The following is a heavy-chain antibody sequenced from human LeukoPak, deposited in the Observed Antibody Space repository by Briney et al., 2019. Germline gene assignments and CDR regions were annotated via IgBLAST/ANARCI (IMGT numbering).Heavy chain of an antibody. J-gene: IGHJ5*01. Sequence: SETLSLTCTVSGGSTSNFYWNWIRQSPGKGLERIGNIHYSGSSVYNPSLKSRGTISIDTSRRQFFLKLNSVTAADTAVYFCALAPNSNWFDFWGPGTLVTVSS. V-gene: IGHV4-59*03. CDR2: IHYSGSS. CDR1: GGSTSNFY. CDR3: ALAPNSNWFDF. D-gene: IGHD2-8*01.